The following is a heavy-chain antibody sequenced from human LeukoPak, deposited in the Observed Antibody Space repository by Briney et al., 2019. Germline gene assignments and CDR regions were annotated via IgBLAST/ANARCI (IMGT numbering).Heavy chain of an antibody. CDR3: ARASITMVRLLFDP. Sequence: GRSLRLSCAASGFTFSNYAMHWVRQAPGKGLEWVAVISYDGNNKYYADSVKGRFTISRDNSKNTVYLQMNSLRAEDTAMYYCARASITMVRLLFDPWGQGTLVTVSS. D-gene: IGHD3-10*01. CDR1: GFTFSNYA. CDR2: ISYDGNNK. V-gene: IGHV3-30-3*01. J-gene: IGHJ5*02.